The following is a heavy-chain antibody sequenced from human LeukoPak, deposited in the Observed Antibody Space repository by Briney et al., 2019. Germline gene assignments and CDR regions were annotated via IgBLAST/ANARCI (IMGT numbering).Heavy chain of an antibody. V-gene: IGHV1-2*02. CDR3: AASYDFWGGYLNHDY. CDR2: FNPNSGDT. D-gene: IGHD3-3*01. CDR1: GYTFTGYY. J-gene: IGHJ4*02. Sequence: GASVKVSCKASGYTFTGYYMHWVRQAPGQGLEWMGWFNPNSGDTNYAQKLQGRVTMTRDTSISTAYMELSRLKSDDTAVYYCAASYDFWGGYLNHDYWGQGTLVTVSS.